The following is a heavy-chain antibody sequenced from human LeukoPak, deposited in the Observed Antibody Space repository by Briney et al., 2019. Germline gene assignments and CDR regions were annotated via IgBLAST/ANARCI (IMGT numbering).Heavy chain of an antibody. CDR3: ARIEGDYGVFVY. Sequence: ASVKVSCKASGGTFNTYAINWVRQAPEQGLEWMGRIIPVFGTPKYARKFQGRVTITADRSTSTAYMELSSFKPDDTAIYYCARIEGDYGVFVYWGQGTPVTASS. D-gene: IGHD4-17*01. J-gene: IGHJ4*02. CDR1: GGTFNTYA. V-gene: IGHV1-69*06. CDR2: IIPVFGTP.